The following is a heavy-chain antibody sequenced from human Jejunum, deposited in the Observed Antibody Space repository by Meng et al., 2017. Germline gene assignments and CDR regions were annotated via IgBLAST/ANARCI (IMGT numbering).Heavy chain of an antibody. V-gene: IGHV4-61*01. CDR3: AKAQSIGGLGNQLAY. D-gene: IGHD2-21*01. CDR1: GDSVTSGSYH. CDR2: VYRSGNT. Sequence: QVQLQESGPGLVKPSQTPPLACTVSGDSVTSGSYHWSWIRQPPEKGLEWIGEVYRSGNTNYNSSFEGRVTISMDKSKNQLSLRLTSVTAADTAVYYCAKAQSIGGLGNQLAYWGQGTLVTVSS. J-gene: IGHJ4*02.